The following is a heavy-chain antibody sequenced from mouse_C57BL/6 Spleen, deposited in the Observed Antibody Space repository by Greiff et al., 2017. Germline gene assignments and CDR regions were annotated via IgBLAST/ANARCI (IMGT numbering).Heavy chain of an antibody. CDR3: AREGTTVVGFDY. CDR1: GYTFTSYW. V-gene: IGHV1-61*01. CDR2: IYPSDSET. D-gene: IGHD1-1*01. Sequence: VQLQQPGAELVRPGSSVKLSCKASGYTFTSYWMDWVKQRPGQGLEWNGNIYPSDSETHYNQKFKDKATLTVDKSSSTAYMQLSSLTSEDSAVYYCAREGTTVVGFDYWGQGTTLTVSS. J-gene: IGHJ2*01.